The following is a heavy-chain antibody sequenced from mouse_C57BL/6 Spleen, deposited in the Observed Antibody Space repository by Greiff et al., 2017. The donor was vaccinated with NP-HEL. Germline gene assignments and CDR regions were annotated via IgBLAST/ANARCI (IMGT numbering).Heavy chain of an antibody. J-gene: IGHJ4*01. D-gene: IGHD2-3*01. CDR3: ARFDDYAMDY. Sequence: LVESGAELVRPGSSVKLSCKASGYTFTSYWMHWVKQRPIQGLEWIGNIDPSDSETHYNQKFKDKATLTVDKSSSTAYMQLSSLTSEDSAVYYCARFDDYAMDYWGQGTSVTVSS. CDR2: IDPSDSET. V-gene: IGHV1-52*01. CDR1: GYTFTSYW.